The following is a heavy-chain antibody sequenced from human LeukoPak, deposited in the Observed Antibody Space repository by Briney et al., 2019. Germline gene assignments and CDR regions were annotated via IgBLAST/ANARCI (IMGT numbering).Heavy chain of an antibody. Sequence: GGSLRHSCAASGFTFTSYWMNWVRQAPGMGLEWVANIKQDGSEKYYVDSVKGRFTISRDNAKNSLYLQMNSLRAEDTAVYYCARDPDRDGVDYWGQGTLVTVSS. D-gene: IGHD1-14*01. V-gene: IGHV3-7*01. CDR1: GFTFTSYW. J-gene: IGHJ4*02. CDR2: IKQDGSEK. CDR3: ARDPDRDGVDY.